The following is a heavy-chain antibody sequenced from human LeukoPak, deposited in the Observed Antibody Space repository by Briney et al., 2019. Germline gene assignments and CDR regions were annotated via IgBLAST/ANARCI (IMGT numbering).Heavy chain of an antibody. CDR3: ARGGHGHTQNDF. CDR1: GYTFTDYH. V-gene: IGHV1-2*02. J-gene: IGHJ4*02. Sequence: ASVKVSCKASGYTFTDYHMHWVRQAPGQGLEWVGWINPNTGGTNYAQSFQGRVTMTRDTSINTSYMELSSLISDDTALYFRARGGHGHTQNDFWGQGTLVTVSS. CDR2: INPNTGGT. D-gene: IGHD5-24*01.